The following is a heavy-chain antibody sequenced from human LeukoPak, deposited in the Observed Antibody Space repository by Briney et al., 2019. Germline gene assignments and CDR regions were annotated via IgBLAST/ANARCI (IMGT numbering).Heavy chain of an antibody. V-gene: IGHV3-23*01. CDR2: LSGSGGGT. J-gene: IGHJ6*04. Sequence: GGSLRLSCAASGFTVSSYAMSWVRQAPGKGLEWVSALSGSGGGTYYADSVKGRFTISRDNAKNSLYLQMNSLRAEDTAVYYCAELGITMIGGVWGKGTTVTISS. CDR1: GFTVSSYA. CDR3: AELGITMIGGV. D-gene: IGHD3-10*02.